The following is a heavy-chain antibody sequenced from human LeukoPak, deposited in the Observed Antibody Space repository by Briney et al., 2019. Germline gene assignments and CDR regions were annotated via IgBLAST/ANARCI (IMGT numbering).Heavy chain of an antibody. Sequence: PGGSLRLSCAASRFTLSGDATSWGREAPGEGLEWGLVIRGSSCRIHYADSLKPLFTISRDHYKNTLYLQMNSLRPGHTRVYLCAKLRYCYGSSQPYWGQGTLVTVSS. CDR3: AKLRYCYGSSQPY. CDR1: RFTLSGDA. CDR2: IRGSSCRI. J-gene: IGHJ4*02. V-gene: IGHV3-23*01. D-gene: IGHD3-22*01.